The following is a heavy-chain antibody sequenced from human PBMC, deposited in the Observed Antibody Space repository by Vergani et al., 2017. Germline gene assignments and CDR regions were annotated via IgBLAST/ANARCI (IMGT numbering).Heavy chain of an antibody. V-gene: IGHV4-59*13. D-gene: IGHD2-2*01. CDR3: ARLSLGYCSSTSCYDYYYYYYGMDV. CDR2: IYSTGST. J-gene: IGHJ6*04. CDR1: GGSFNTYY. Sequence: QVQLEESGPGLVKPSETLSLTCTVSGGSFNTYYWSWIRQSPGKGLEWIGYIYSTGSTNYNPSLNSRVTMSVDTSKNQFSLILRSVTAADTAVYFCARLSLGYCSSTSCYDYYYYYYGMDVWGEGTTVTVSS.